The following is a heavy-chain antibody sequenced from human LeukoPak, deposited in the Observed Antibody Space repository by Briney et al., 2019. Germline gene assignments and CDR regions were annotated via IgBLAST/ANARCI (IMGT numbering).Heavy chain of an antibody. V-gene: IGHV3-66*01. J-gene: IGHJ4*02. CDR2: IYAGGSA. D-gene: IGHD5-24*01. CDR1: GFTVRSTY. CDR3: ATGRWLRLFDY. Sequence: GGSLRLSCAASGFTVRSTYMSCVRQAPGKGLEWVSIIYAGGSAYYADSVKGRFTISRDNSKNTLYLEMNSLRVEDTAMYYCATGRWLRLFDYWGQGTLVTVSS.